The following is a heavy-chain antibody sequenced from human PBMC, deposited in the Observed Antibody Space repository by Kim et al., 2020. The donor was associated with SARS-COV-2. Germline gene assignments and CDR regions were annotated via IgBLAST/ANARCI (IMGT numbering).Heavy chain of an antibody. CDR3: ARDLPTDYDILTGSGFIFDY. J-gene: IGHJ4*02. Sequence: GGSLRLSCAASGFTFSSYWMSWVRQAPGKGLEWVANIKQDGSEKYYVDSVKGRFTISRDNAKNSLYLQMNSLRAEDTAVYYCARDLPTDYDILTGSGFIFDYWGQGTLVTVSS. D-gene: IGHD3-9*01. CDR2: IKQDGSEK. CDR1: GFTFSSYW. V-gene: IGHV3-7*01.